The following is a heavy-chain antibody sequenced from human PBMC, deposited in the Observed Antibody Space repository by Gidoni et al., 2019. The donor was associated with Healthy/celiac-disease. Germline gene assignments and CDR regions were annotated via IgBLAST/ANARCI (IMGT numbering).Heavy chain of an antibody. CDR3: ATTSIVGATEDAFDI. CDR1: GFTFSSYG. J-gene: IGHJ3*02. Sequence: QVQLVESGGGVVQPGRSLRLSCAASGFTFSSYGMHWVRQAPGKGLEWVAVISYDGSNKYYADSVKGRFTISRDNSKNTLYLQMNSLRAEDTAVYYCATTSIVGATEDAFDIWGQGTMVTVSS. V-gene: IGHV3-30*03. CDR2: ISYDGSNK. D-gene: IGHD1-26*01.